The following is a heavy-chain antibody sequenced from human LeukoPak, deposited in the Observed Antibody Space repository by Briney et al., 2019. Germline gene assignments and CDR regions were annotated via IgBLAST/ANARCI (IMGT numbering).Heavy chain of an antibody. CDR3: AKAVGFGEAYGLDV. D-gene: IGHD3-10*01. Sequence: GGSLRLSCAASGFTFSNYAIHWIRQGPGKGLKWVAIISYDGTNKYYADSVKGRFSISRDNSKNTLYLQMNSLRPEDTAVYYCAKAVGFGEAYGLDVWGQGTTVTVSS. J-gene: IGHJ6*02. V-gene: IGHV3-30*18. CDR1: GFTFSNYA. CDR2: ISYDGTNK.